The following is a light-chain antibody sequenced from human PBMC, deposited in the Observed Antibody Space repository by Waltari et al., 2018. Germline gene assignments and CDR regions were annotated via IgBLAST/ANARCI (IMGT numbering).Light chain of an antibody. CDR1: SRDVGGYNY. J-gene: IGLJ2*01. CDR2: DVS. V-gene: IGLV2-14*03. CDR3: SSYTSSSTVV. Sequence: QSALTQPASVSGSPGQSITIPCTGTSRDVGGYNYVSWYQQHPARAPKLMIYDVSNRPSGVSNRFSGSKSGNTASLTISGLQAEDEADYYCSSYTSSSTVVFGGGTKLTVL.